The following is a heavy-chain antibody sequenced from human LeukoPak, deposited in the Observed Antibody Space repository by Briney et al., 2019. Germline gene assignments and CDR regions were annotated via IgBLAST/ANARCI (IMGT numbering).Heavy chain of an antibody. J-gene: IGHJ4*02. CDR2: ISHSANTI. V-gene: IGHV3-48*03. CDR3: ARDIEAAGLFLDY. CDR1: GFTFSSFE. Sequence: GGSLRLSCAASGFTFSSFEMNWVRQAPGKGLEWVSYISHSANTIYYADSVKGRFTISRDNAKNSLYLQMNSLRAEDTAVYYCARDIEAAGLFLDYWGQGTLVTVS. D-gene: IGHD6-13*01.